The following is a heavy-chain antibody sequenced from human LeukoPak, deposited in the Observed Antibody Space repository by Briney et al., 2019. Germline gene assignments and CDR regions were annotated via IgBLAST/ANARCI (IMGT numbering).Heavy chain of an antibody. CDR1: GFTFSSYG. CDR3: AKTWGSWDY. D-gene: IGHD7-27*01. CDR2: IWYDGSNK. V-gene: IGHV3-33*06. Sequence: GRSLRLSCAASGFTFSSYGMHWVRQAPGKGLEWVAVIWYDGSNKYYADSVKGRFTISRDNSKNTLYLQMNSLRAEDTAVYYCAKTWGSWDYWGQGTLVTVSS. J-gene: IGHJ4*02.